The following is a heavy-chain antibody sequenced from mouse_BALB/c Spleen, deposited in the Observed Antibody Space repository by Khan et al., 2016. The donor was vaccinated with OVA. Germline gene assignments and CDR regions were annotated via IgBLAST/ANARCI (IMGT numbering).Heavy chain of an antibody. CDR3: ASELGRYYAMDY. D-gene: IGHD4-1*01. CDR1: GYSITRDYA. J-gene: IGHJ4*01. V-gene: IGHV3-2*02. CDR2: ITNSGST. Sequence: EVQLQESGPGLVKPSQSLSLTCTVTGYSITRDYAWNWIRQFPGNKLEWMGYITNSGSTNYNPSLKSRISITRDTSKNQFFLQLNSVTTEDTATXDCASELGRYYAMDYWGQGTSVTVSS.